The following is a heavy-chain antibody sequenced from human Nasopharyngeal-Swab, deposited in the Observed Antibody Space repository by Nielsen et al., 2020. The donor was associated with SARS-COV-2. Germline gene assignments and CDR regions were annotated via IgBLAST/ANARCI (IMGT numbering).Heavy chain of an antibody. J-gene: IGHJ6*02. CDR2: IYYNGNT. Sequence: SETLSLTCTVSGDSIAYSTFYWGWIRQHPGKGLEWIGNIYYNGNTYQNPSLKSRLTISVDKSKNQFSLKLSSVTAADTAVYYCARYCSSTSCSLGMDVWGQGTTVTVSS. CDR3: ARYCSSTSCSLGMDV. V-gene: IGHV4-39*01. CDR1: GDSIAYSTFY. D-gene: IGHD2-2*01.